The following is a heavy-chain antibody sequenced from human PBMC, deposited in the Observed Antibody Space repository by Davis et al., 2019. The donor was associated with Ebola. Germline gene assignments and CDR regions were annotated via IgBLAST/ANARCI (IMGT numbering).Heavy chain of an antibody. Sequence: ASVKVSCKASGYTFTSYGISWVRQAPGQGLEWMGWISAYNGNTNYAQKLQGRVTMTTDTSTSTAYMELSSLRSEDTAVYYCAREHIGVVTAIKYYYYGMDVWGKGTTVTVSS. CDR2: ISAYNGNT. CDR1: GYTFTSYG. CDR3: AREHIGVVTAIKYYYYGMDV. D-gene: IGHD2-21*02. V-gene: IGHV1-18*01. J-gene: IGHJ6*04.